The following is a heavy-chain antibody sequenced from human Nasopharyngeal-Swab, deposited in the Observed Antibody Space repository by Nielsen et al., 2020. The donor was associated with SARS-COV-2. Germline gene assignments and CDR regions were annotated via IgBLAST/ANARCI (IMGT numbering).Heavy chain of an antibody. J-gene: IGHJ4*02. CDR3: AKPVYSSGWYYFDY. D-gene: IGHD6-19*01. CDR1: GFTFSSYG. Sequence: GESLKISCAASGFTFSSYGMHWVRQAPGKGLEWVAVISYDGSNKYYADSAKGRFTISRDNSKNTLYLQMNSLRAEDTAVYYCAKPVYSSGWYYFDYWGQGTLVTVSS. CDR2: ISYDGSNK. V-gene: IGHV3-30*18.